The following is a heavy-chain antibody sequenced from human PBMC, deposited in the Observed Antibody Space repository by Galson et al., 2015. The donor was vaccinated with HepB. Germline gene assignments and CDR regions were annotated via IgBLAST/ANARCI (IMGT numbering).Heavy chain of an antibody. CDR3: TPAAGIFPFDY. D-gene: IGHD6-13*01. CDR2: IRSKANSYAT. CDR1: GFTFSGSA. V-gene: IGHV3-73*01. Sequence: SLRLSCAASGFTFSGSAMHWVRQASGKGLEWVGRIRSKANSYATAYAASVKGRFTISRDDSKNTAYLQMNSLKTEDTAVYYCTPAAGIFPFDYWGQGTTVTVSS. J-gene: IGHJ4*02.